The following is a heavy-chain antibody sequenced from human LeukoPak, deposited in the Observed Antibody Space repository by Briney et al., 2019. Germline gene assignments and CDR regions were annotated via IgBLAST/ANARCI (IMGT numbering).Heavy chain of an antibody. Sequence: PGGSLRLSCAASGFTFSNYAMSWVRQAPGKGLEWVSVLYRGGNTYYSDSVKGRFTISRENSKNTVFLQMNSLPAADTAVYYCARDSTSGWYHAHWGEGALVTVSS. J-gene: IGHJ4*02. D-gene: IGHD6-19*01. CDR2: LYRGGNT. CDR3: ARDSTSGWYHAH. CDR1: GFTFSNYA. V-gene: IGHV3-66*01.